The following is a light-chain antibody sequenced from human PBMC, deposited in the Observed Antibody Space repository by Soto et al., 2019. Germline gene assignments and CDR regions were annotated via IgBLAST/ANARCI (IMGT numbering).Light chain of an antibody. CDR1: QSISGW. CDR3: QQYNSFPWT. J-gene: IGKJ1*01. Sequence: DIQMTQSPSTLSASIGDGVTITCRASQSISGWLAWYQQTPGKAPKLLISDAYKLESGVSSRFRGRGSGTEFTLSISSLQPGDSATYFCQQYNSFPWTFGLGTKVDIK. CDR2: DAY. V-gene: IGKV1-5*01.